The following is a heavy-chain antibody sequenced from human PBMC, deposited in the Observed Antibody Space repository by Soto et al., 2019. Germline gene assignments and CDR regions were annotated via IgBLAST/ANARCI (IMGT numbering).Heavy chain of an antibody. J-gene: IGHJ1*01. CDR2: FDPEDGET. D-gene: IGHD6-19*01. CDR3: AISSGWYAYFQH. Sequence: ASVKVSCTVSGYTLTELSMHCVRQAPGKGLEWMGGFDPEDGETIYAQKFQGRVTMAEDTSTDTAYMELSSLRSEDTAVYYCAISSGWYAYFQHWGQGTLVTVSS. V-gene: IGHV1-24*01. CDR1: GYTLTELS.